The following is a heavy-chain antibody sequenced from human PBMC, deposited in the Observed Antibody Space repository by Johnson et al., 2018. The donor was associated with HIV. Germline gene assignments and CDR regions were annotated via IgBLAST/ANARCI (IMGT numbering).Heavy chain of an antibody. D-gene: IGHD6-6*01. J-gene: IGHJ3*02. V-gene: IGHV3-66*01. CDR3: ANSYSSSSGNNDYAFDI. Sequence: VLLVESGGGVVQPGRSLRLSCAASGFTFSSNYMNWVRQAPGKGLEWVSVIYSGGNTYYADSVKGRFPISRDNSKNTLYLQMNSLRAEDTAVYYCANSYSSSSGNNDYAFDIWGQGTMVTVSS. CDR1: GFTFSSNY. CDR2: IYSGGNT.